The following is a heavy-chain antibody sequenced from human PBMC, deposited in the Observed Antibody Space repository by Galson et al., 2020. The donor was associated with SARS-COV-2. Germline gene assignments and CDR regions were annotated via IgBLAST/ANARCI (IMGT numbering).Heavy chain of an antibody. V-gene: IGHV2-70*11. CDR2: FDWDDDE. CDR1: GFPLKTSVLG. CDR3: ARIDSSGSRVNY. D-gene: IGHD6-19*01. Sequence: EAGPTLVKHSQTPTLPRPFPGFPLKTSVLGVSPLRPPPGTALEWLERFDWDDDEYHSTSLKTRHTISKDPYKNQVVLTKTNMNPGDTASYYGARIDSSGSRVNYWGQGTLVTVSS. J-gene: IGHJ4*02.